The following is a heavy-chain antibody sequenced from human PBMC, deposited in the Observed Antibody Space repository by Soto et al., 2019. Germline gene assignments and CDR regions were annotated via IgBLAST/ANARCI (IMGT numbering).Heavy chain of an antibody. J-gene: IGHJ4*02. Sequence: GGSLRLSCAASGFTFSSYAMHWVRQAPGKGLEWVAVISYDGSNKYYADSVKGRFTISRDNSKNTLYLQMNSLRAEDTAVYYCARPPTGHLPYFDYWGQGTLVTV. CDR1: GFTFSSYA. V-gene: IGHV3-30-3*01. CDR3: ARPPTGHLPYFDY. D-gene: IGHD3-3*02. CDR2: ISYDGSNK.